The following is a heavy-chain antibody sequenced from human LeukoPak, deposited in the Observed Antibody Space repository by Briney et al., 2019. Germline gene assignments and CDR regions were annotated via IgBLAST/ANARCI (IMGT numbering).Heavy chain of an antibody. Sequence: ASVKVSCKASGYTFTGYYMHWVRQAPGQGLEWMGWINPNSGGTNYAQKFQGRVTMTRDTSISTAYVELSRLRSDDTAVYYCARDIDYLKREWETTRNDAFDIWGQGTMVTVSS. D-gene: IGHD1-26*01. CDR2: INPNSGGT. CDR3: ARDIDYLKREWETTRNDAFDI. V-gene: IGHV1-2*02. J-gene: IGHJ3*02. CDR1: GYTFTGYY.